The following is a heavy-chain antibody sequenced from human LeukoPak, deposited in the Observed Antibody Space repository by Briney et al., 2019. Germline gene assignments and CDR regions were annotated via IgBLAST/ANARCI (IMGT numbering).Heavy chain of an antibody. CDR2: IYYSGST. D-gene: IGHD2-2*01. CDR1: GGSISSYY. J-gene: IGHJ6*02. CDR3: ARELVDVHYYYGMDV. Sequence: SETLSLTCTVSGGSISSYYWSWIRQPPGQGLEGIGYIYYSGSTNYNPSLKSRVTISVDTSKNQFSLKLSSVTAADTAVYYCARELVDVHYYYGMDVWGQGTTVTVSS. V-gene: IGHV4-59*01.